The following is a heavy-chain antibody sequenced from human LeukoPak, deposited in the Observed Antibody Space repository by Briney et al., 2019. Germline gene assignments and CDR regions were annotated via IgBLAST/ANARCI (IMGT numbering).Heavy chain of an antibody. D-gene: IGHD2/OR15-2a*01. CDR1: GGSISTYY. J-gene: IGHJ4*02. CDR2: VSDIGSI. CDR3: AGHHPRNTVDF. Sequence: KPPETLSLTCTVSGGSISTYYWGWIRQPPGKGLEWIAYVSDIGSINYNPSLKSRVTILLDTSKNQLSLKLSSVTAADTAVYYCAGHHPRNTVDFWGQGTLVTVSS. V-gene: IGHV4-59*08.